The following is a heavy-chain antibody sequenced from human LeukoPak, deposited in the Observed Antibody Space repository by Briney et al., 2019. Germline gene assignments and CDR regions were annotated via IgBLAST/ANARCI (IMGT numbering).Heavy chain of an antibody. D-gene: IGHD1-26*01. CDR2: IRDSGSST. J-gene: IGHJ4*02. Sequence: PGGSLRLSCAASGFTFNNYAMSWVRQAPGKGLEWVSAIRDSGSSTHYADSVKGRFTTSRDNSKNTLFLQMNSLRAEDTAIYYCAKYGPQDSGSSHFDYWGQGALVTVSS. CDR3: AKYGPQDSGSSHFDY. V-gene: IGHV3-23*01. CDR1: GFTFNNYA.